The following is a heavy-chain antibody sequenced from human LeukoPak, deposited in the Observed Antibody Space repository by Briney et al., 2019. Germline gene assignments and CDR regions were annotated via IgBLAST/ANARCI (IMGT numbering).Heavy chain of an antibody. V-gene: IGHV3-74*03. CDR2: IKPDGTST. CDR1: GFTFSYYW. Sequence: GGSLRLSCAASGFTFSYYWMHWVRQAPGKGLVWVARIKPDGTSTTYADSVKGRFTISRDNAKNTLYLQMNSLGVEDTAVYYCARDRFCTTDRCSDYWGQGTLVTVSS. D-gene: IGHD2-8*01. CDR3: ARDRFCTTDRCSDY. J-gene: IGHJ4*02.